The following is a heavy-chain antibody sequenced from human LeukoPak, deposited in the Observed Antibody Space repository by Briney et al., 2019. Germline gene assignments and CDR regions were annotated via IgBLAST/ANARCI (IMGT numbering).Heavy chain of an antibody. CDR1: GFTFSTYA. J-gene: IGHJ6*02. CDR3: AKDRGYSYTNGMDV. CDR2: ISGSGGST. V-gene: IGHV3-23*01. Sequence: GGSLRLSCAASGFTFSTYAMSWVRQAPGKGLEWVSGISGSGGSTFYADSVKGRFTISRDNSKNTLFLQMNSLRAEDSAVYYCAKDRGYSYTNGMDVWGQGTTVTVSS. D-gene: IGHD5-18*01.